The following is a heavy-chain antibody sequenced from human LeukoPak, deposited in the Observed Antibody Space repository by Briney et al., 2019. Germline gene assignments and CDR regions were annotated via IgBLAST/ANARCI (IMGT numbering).Heavy chain of an antibody. V-gene: IGHV4-39*07. CDR2: IYYSGST. Sequence: SETLSLTCTVSGGSISSSSYYWGWIRQPPGKGLEWIGSIYYSGSTYSNPSLQSRVTISVDTSKNQFSLKLRSVTAADTAVYYCARISSSNWYNERGAFDVWGQGTMVTVSS. J-gene: IGHJ3*01. CDR1: GGSISSSSYY. D-gene: IGHD6-13*01. CDR3: ARISSSNWYNERGAFDV.